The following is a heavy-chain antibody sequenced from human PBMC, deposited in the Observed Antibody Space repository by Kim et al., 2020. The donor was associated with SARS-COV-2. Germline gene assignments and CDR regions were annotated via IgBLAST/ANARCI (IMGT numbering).Heavy chain of an antibody. Sequence: SVKVSCKASGYTFTSYYMHWVRQAPGQGLEWMGIINPSGGSASYAHKFQGRVTMTRDTSTSTVYMELSSLRSEDTALYYCARERGSYCSGGSCSPANRFDPWGQGTLVTVSS. D-gene: IGHD2-15*01. CDR1: GYTFTSYY. J-gene: IGHJ5*02. CDR2: INPSGGSA. CDR3: ARERGSYCSGGSCSPANRFDP. V-gene: IGHV1-46*01.